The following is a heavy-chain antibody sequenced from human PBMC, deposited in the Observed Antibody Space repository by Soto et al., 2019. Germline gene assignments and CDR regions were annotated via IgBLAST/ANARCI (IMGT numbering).Heavy chain of an antibody. Sequence: QVQLVESGGGVVQPGRSLRLSCTASGFTLSDYGMHWVRQAPGKGLEWVAVIWHDGGAKYYAESVTGRITISRDNSKNAVQLHINSLGAEETALFYCARDPGSDRPIDYWGQGTLVTVSS. CDR2: IWHDGGAK. V-gene: IGHV3-33*01. CDR3: ARDPGSDRPIDY. J-gene: IGHJ4*02. CDR1: GFTLSDYG. D-gene: IGHD1-26*01.